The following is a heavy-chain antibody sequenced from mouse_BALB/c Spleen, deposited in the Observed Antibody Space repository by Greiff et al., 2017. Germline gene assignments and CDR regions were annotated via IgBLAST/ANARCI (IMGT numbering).Heavy chain of an antibody. CDR3: ARSHPQFAY. CDR1: GYTFTSYW. J-gene: IGHJ3*01. CDR2: INPSTGYT. Sequence: QVQLQQSGAELAKPGASVKMSCKASGYTFTSYWMHWVKQRPGQGLEWIGYINPSTGYTEYNQKFKDKATLTADKSSSTAYMQLSSLTSEDSAVYYCARSHPQFAYWGQGTLVTVSA. V-gene: IGHV1-7*01.